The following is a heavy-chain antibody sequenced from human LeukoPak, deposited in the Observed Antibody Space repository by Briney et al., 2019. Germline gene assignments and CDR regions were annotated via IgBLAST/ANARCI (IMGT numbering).Heavy chain of an antibody. CDR3: ARDIGLTGYTLDFDY. D-gene: IGHD3-9*01. J-gene: IGHJ4*02. CDR1: GFNFSNYG. V-gene: IGHV3-33*01. Sequence: QPGRSLRLSCTASGFNFSNYGMHWVRQAPGKGLEWVTVIWSDGSKQYYVDSVRGRFTISRDDPKNIVYLQMNSLRVEDTAVYYCARDIGLTGYTLDFDYWGQGTLVTVSS. CDR2: IWSDGSKQ.